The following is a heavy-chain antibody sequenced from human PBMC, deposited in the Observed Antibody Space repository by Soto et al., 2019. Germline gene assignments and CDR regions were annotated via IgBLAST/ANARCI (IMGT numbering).Heavy chain of an antibody. V-gene: IGHV4-31*03. J-gene: IGHJ6*02. CDR2: IYYSGST. CDR1: GGSISSGGHY. CDR3: ARERSSLAPYGMDV. Sequence: QVQLQESGPGLVKPSQTLSLTCTVSGGSISSGGHYWSWIRQHPGKGLEWIGYIYYSGSTYYNPSLKSRVTISIDTSKNQFSLKLSSVTAADMAVYYCARERSSLAPYGMDVWGQGTTVTVSS.